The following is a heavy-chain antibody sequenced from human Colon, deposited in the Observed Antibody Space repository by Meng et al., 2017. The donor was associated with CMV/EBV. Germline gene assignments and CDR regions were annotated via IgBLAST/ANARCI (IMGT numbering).Heavy chain of an antibody. CDR2: SRFDGQSK. CDR3: VKGSTPGGGYLAF. CDR1: GFMFSTYW. J-gene: IGHJ4*02. D-gene: IGHD3-16*02. Sequence: GGSLRLSCEGSGFMFSTYWMMWFRQAPGKGLEWVAFSRFDGQSKYAESVKGRFTISRDNSRNTVFLQMNSLRVEDTAVYYCVKGSTPGGGYLAFWGQGTRVTVSS. V-gene: IGHV3-30*02.